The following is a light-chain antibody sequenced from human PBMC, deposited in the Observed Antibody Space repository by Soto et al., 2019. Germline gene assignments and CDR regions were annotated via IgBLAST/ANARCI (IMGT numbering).Light chain of an antibody. V-gene: IGKV1-5*01. CDR2: DAS. J-gene: IGKJ4*01. Sequence: DIHMTHSPSTLSPSVLDRVGITFLSSQSISRWLAWYQQKPGKAPKLLIYDASSLASGVPSRFSGSGSGTEFTLTISSLQPDDFVTYYCQQYNSNSLLTFGGGTKVDIK. CDR3: QQYNSNSLLT. CDR1: QSISRW.